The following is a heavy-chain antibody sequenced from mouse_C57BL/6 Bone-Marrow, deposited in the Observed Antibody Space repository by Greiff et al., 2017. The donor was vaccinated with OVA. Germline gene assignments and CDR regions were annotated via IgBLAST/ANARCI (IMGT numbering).Heavy chain of an antibody. D-gene: IGHD2-4*01. CDR2: INPNNGGT. V-gene: IGHV1-26*01. CDR1: GYTFTDYY. J-gene: IGHJ4*01. Sequence: EVQLQQSGPELVKPGASVKISCKASGYTFTDYYMNWVKQSHGKSLEWIGDINPNNGGTSYNQKFKGKATLTVDKSSSTAYMELRSLTSEDSAVYYCARRHYDYGYWGQGTSVTVSS. CDR3: ARRHYDYGY.